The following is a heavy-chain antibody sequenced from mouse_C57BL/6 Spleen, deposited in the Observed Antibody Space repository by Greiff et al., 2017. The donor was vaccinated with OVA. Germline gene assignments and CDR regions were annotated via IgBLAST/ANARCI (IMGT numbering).Heavy chain of an antibody. D-gene: IGHD1-1*01. CDR3: ASLTTVALDY. J-gene: IGHJ2*01. CDR2: INPNNGGT. CDR1: GYTFTDYY. V-gene: IGHV1-26*01. Sequence: DVQLQESGPELVKPGASVKISCKASGYTFTDYYMNWVKQSHGKSLEWIGDINPNNGGTSYNQKFKGKATLTVDKSSSTAYMELRSLTSEDSAVYYCASLTTVALDYWGQGTTLTVSS.